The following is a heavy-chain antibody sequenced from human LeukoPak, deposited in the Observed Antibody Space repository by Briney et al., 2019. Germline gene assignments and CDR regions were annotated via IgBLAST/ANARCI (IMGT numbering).Heavy chain of an antibody. V-gene: IGHV3-7*01. CDR3: ARESAVLSPHFGY. CDR1: GFTFSSYW. Sequence: GGSLRLSCAASGFTFSSYWMSWVRQAPGKGLEWVADIKQDGSEKYYVDSVKGRFTISRDNAKNSLYLQMNSLRAEDTAVYYCARESAVLSPHFGYWGQGTLVTVSS. J-gene: IGHJ4*02. D-gene: IGHD3-16*01. CDR2: IKQDGSEK.